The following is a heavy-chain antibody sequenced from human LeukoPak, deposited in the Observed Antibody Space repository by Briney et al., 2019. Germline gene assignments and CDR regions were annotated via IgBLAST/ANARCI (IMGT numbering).Heavy chain of an antibody. CDR1: GGSISSSSYY. Sequence: SETLSLTCTVSGGSISSSSYYWGWIRQPPGKGLEWIGSIYYSGSTYYNPSLKSRVTISVDTSKNQFPLKLSSVTAADTAVYYCASYYDILTGSLYYYYGMDVWGQGTTVTVSS. CDR3: ASYYDILTGSLYYYYGMDV. D-gene: IGHD3-9*01. V-gene: IGHV4-39*01. CDR2: IYYSGST. J-gene: IGHJ6*02.